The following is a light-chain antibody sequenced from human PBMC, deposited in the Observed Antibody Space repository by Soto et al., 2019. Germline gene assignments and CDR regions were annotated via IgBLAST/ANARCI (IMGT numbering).Light chain of an antibody. CDR1: QSVSSNY. J-gene: IGKJ3*01. CDR2: DAS. CDR3: QQYGRSQFT. Sequence: IGLTQSPGTLSLSPGERATLSCRASQSVSSNYLAWYQQKPGQAPRLLIYDASRRATGIPDRFSGSGSGTDFTLTISRLEPEDFAVYYCQQYGRSQFTFGPVTKVDIK. V-gene: IGKV3-20*01.